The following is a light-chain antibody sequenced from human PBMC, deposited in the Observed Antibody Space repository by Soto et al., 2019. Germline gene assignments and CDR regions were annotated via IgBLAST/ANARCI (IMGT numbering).Light chain of an antibody. CDR3: QQSYRAPLT. J-gene: IGKJ3*01. V-gene: IGKV1-39*01. CDR2: AAF. Sequence: DIQMPQSPSSLSASVGDRVTITCRSSQAINTYLNWYQQKPGKAPQLLIHAAFSLQSGVPSRFSGSGSATDFTLTITSLQHEDFATYYCQQSYRAPLTFGPGTKVDIK. CDR1: QAINTY.